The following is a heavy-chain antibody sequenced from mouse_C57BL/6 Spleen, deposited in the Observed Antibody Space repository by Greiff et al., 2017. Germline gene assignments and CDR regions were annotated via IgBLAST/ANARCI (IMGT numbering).Heavy chain of an antibody. Sequence: QVQLQQPGAELVKPGASVKLSCKASGYTFTSYWMHWVKQRPGQGLEWIGMIHPNSGSTNYNEKFKSKATLTVDKSSSTAYMQLSSLTSEDSAVYYCADYDYDGTGMDYWGQGTSVTVSS. V-gene: IGHV1-64*01. CDR3: ADYDYDGTGMDY. CDR2: IHPNSGST. J-gene: IGHJ4*01. CDR1: GYTFTSYW. D-gene: IGHD2-4*01.